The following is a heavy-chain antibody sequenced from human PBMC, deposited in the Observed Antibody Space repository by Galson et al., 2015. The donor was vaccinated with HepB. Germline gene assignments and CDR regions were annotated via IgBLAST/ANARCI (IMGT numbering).Heavy chain of an antibody. CDR1: GYTLTELS. J-gene: IGHJ4*02. CDR2: FGPEDGET. V-gene: IGHV1-24*01. D-gene: IGHD3-22*01. CDR3: ATLRYYDSSGYYHFDY. Sequence: SVKVSCKVSGYTLTELSMHWVRQAPGKGLEWMGGFGPEDGETIYAQKFQGRVTMTEDTSTNTAYMELSSLRSEDTAVYYCATLRYYDSSGYYHFDYWGQGTLVTVSS.